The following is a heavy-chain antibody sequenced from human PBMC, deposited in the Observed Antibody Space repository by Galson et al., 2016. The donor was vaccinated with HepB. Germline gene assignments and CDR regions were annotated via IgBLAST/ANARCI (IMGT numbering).Heavy chain of an antibody. CDR3: AKEVGYRNTWYPFDY. Sequence: SVKVSCKASGYIFTDYYMHWVRQAPGQGLGWMGRINPRSGVTSYAQAFEGRVTMTRDTSITTFYMDLSGLRSDDTAVYYCAKEVGYRNTWYPFDYWGQGSLVTVSS. CDR2: INPRSGVT. J-gene: IGHJ4*02. CDR1: GYIFTDYY. D-gene: IGHD2-15*01. V-gene: IGHV1-2*06.